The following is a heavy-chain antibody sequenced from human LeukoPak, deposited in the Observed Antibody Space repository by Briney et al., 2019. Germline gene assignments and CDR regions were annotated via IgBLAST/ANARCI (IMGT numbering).Heavy chain of an antibody. Sequence: PGGSLRLSCAASGFTFSSYAMSWVRQAPGKGLEWVSGISGSGGGTYVDSVKGRFTISRDNSKDTLNLQMNSVRAEDTAVYHCAKESSGGWPRGAFDIWGQGTMVTVSS. V-gene: IGHV3-23*01. CDR2: ISGSGGGT. CDR1: GFTFSSYA. D-gene: IGHD6-19*01. CDR3: AKESSGGWPRGAFDI. J-gene: IGHJ3*02.